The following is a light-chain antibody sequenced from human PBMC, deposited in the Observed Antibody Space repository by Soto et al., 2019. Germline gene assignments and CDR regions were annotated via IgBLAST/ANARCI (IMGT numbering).Light chain of an antibody. V-gene: IGLV2-23*03. J-gene: IGLJ2*01. CDR3: CSYGGSSTFGDVV. Sequence: QSALTQPASVSGSPGQSITISCTGTSSDVGGYNYVSWYQQHPGKAPKLMIYEGSKRPSGVSNRFSASKSGNTASLTISGLQAEDEADYYCCSYGGSSTFGDVVFGGGTKLTVL. CDR2: EGS. CDR1: SSDVGGYNY.